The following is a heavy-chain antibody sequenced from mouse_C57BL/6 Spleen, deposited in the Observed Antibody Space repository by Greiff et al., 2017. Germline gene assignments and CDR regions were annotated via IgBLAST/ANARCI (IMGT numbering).Heavy chain of an antibody. J-gene: IGHJ4*01. CDR1: GYTFTDYY. CDR2: INPNNGGT. D-gene: IGHD2-2*01. Sequence: EVQLQQSGPELVKPGASVKISCKASGYTFTDYYMNWVKQSHGKSLEWIGDINPNNGGTSYNQKFKGKATLTVDKSSSTAYMELRSLTSEDSAVYYCAREGATMVTTRDAMDYWGQGTSVTVSS. CDR3: AREGATMVTTRDAMDY. V-gene: IGHV1-26*01.